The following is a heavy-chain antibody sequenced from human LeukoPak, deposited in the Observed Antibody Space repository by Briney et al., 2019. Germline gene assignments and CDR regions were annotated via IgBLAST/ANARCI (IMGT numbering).Heavy chain of an antibody. CDR3: ARRFGGGELSLGWFDP. CDR2: IYPDDSDT. V-gene: IGHV5-51*01. CDR1: GHSFTSYW. Sequence: GESLKISCKGSGHSFTSYWIGWVRQMPGKGLEWMGIIYPDDSDTRYSPSFQGQVTISADKSISTAYLQWSSLKASDTAMYYCARRFGGGELSLGWFDPWGQGTLVIVSS. J-gene: IGHJ5*02. D-gene: IGHD3-16*02.